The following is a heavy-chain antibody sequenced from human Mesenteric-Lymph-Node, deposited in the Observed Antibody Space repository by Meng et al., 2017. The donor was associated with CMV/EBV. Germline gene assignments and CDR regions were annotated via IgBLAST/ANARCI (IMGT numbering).Heavy chain of an antibody. CDR3: ARGSDRAFDY. D-gene: IGHD1-26*01. J-gene: IGHJ4*02. CDR1: GFTFSTYA. Sequence: GESLKISCAASGFTFSTYAMSWVRQAPGKGLEWVSTISGTDDDSANYADSVRGRFTISRDNSKNTLYLQLKSLRDEDTAVYYCARGSDRAFDYWGQGTLVTVSS. CDR2: ISGTDDDSA. V-gene: IGHV3-23*01.